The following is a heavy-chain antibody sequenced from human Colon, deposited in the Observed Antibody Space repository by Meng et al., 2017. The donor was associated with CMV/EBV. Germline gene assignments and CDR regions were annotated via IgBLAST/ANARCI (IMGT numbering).Heavy chain of an antibody. CDR1: GFTFGSYA. D-gene: IGHD2/OR15-2a*01. CDR2: IYSAGRNT. J-gene: IGHJ4*02. CDR3: AKDTPILYGAYDY. V-gene: IGHV3-23*03. Sequence: SGASGFTFGSYAMSWVRQAPGKGLEWVSHIYSAGRNTFYADSVKGRFTISRDNSNNMLYLQMNNLRVDDTAVYYCAKDTPILYGAYDYWGQGVVVTVPQ.